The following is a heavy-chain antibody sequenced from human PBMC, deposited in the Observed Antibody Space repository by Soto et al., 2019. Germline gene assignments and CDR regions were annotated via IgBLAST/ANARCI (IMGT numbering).Heavy chain of an antibody. D-gene: IGHD4-17*01. CDR1: GFTFSSYA. V-gene: IGHV3-30-3*01. J-gene: IGHJ4*02. Sequence: QVQLVESGGGVVQPGRSLRLSCAASGFTFSSYAMHWVRQAPGKGLEWVAVISYDGSNKYYADSVKGRFTISRDNSKNTLYLQMNSLRAEDTAVYYCAKAARTDYGDCAPYYFDYWGQGTLVTVSS. CDR2: ISYDGSNK. CDR3: AKAARTDYGDCAPYYFDY.